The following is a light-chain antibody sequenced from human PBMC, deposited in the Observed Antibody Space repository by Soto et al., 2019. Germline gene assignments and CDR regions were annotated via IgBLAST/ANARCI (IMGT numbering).Light chain of an antibody. J-gene: IGLJ2*01. CDR3: SSYTSSSTLVV. CDR2: DVS. V-gene: IGLV2-14*01. CDR1: SSDVGGYNY. Sequence: QSALTQPASVSGSPGQSITISCTGTSSDVGGYNYVSWYQQHPGKAPKLMIYDVSNRPSGVSNRFYGSKSGNTASLTISGLRAEDEADYYCSSYTSSSTLVVFGGGTQLTVL.